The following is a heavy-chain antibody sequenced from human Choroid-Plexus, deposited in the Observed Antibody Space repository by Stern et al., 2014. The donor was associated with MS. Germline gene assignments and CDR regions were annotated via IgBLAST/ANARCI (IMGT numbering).Heavy chain of an antibody. D-gene: IGHD2/OR15-2a*01. CDR2: VSYDGSNK. CDR3: AKDRQYLTYFFDH. J-gene: IGHJ5*02. V-gene: IGHV3-30*18. Sequence: VQLVESGGGVVQPGRPLRLSCVASGFTFGSCAMHWVRQAPGKGLEWEAGVSYDGSNKYYADSVKGRFTISRDNSQNTLYMQMSSLRPEDTAVYYCAKDRQYLTYFFDHWGQGYLVTVSS. CDR1: GFTFGSCA.